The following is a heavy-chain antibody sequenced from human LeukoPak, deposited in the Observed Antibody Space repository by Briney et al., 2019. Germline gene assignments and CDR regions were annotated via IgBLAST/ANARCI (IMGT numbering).Heavy chain of an antibody. D-gene: IGHD3-10*02. CDR1: GFTFNNYA. J-gene: IGHJ6*04. CDR2: ISGSGDTT. V-gene: IGHV3-23*01. Sequence: PGGSLRLSCAVSGFTFNNYAMTWVRQAPGKGLEWVSGISGSGDTTYYADSVKGRFTISRDNAKNSLYLQMNSLRAEDTAVYYCAELGIAMIGGVWGKGTTVTISS. CDR3: AELGIAMIGGV.